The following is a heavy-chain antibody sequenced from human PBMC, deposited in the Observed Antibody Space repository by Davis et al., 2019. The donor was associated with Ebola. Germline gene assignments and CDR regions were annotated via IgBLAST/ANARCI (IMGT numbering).Heavy chain of an antibody. CDR3: ARLSSTGHLDY. Sequence: MPSETLSLTCTVSGDSISNYYWSWIRQSPGKGLEWIGYLYYSGNTNYNPSLKSRVTISIDTSKNEFSLRLSSVTAADTAVYYCARLSSTGHLDYWGQGTLITVSS. CDR1: GDSISNYY. D-gene: IGHD6-19*01. V-gene: IGHV4-59*08. CDR2: LYYSGNT. J-gene: IGHJ4*02.